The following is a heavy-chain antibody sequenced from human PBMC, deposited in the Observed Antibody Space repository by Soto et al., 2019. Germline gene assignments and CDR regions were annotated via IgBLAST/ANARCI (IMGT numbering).Heavy chain of an antibody. CDR1: GTSISSTFW. V-gene: IGHV4-4*02. Sequence: LRETLSLTCAVSGTSISSTFWWTWVRQPPGKGLEWIGEVYHTGTTKYNPSLKNRVTISVDTSENHFSLKLRSVTAADTAVYYCARHLGEGYFDYWGQGTLVTVSS. CDR2: VYHTGTT. J-gene: IGHJ4*02. CDR3: ARHLGEGYFDY.